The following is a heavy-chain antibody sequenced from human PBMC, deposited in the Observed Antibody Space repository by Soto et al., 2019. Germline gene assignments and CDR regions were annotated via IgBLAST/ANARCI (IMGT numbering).Heavy chain of an antibody. CDR3: AKGHPYGSGSPNWFDP. CDR1: GFTFSSYG. D-gene: IGHD3-10*01. CDR2: ISYDGSNK. Sequence: PGGSLRLSCAASGFTFSSYGMHWVRQAPGKGLEWVAVISYDGSNKYYADSVKGRFTISRDNSKNTPYLQMNSLRAEDTAVYYCAKGHPYGSGSPNWFDPWGQGTLVTVSS. J-gene: IGHJ5*02. V-gene: IGHV3-30*18.